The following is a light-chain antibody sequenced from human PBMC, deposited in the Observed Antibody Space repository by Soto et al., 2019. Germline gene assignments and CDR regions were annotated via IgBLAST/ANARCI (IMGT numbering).Light chain of an antibody. CDR3: AAWDDSLSGPV. V-gene: IGLV1-47*01. CDR1: SSNIGRNY. Sequence: QSVLTQPRSASGTPGQRVTISCSGSSSNIGRNYVCWYQQLPGAAPKLLIYRNNQRPSGVPDRFSGSKSGTSASLAISGLRSEDEADYFCAAWDDSLSGPVFGGGTKVTVL. CDR2: RNN. J-gene: IGLJ3*02.